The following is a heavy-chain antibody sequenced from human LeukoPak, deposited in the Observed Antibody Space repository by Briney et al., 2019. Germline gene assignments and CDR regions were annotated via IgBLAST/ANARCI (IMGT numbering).Heavy chain of an antibody. D-gene: IGHD2-15*01. Sequence: ASVKVPCKASGYTFTSYYMHWVRQAPGQGLEWMGIINPSGGSTSYAQKFQGRVTMTRDTSTSTVYMELSSLRSEDTAVYYCARGYCSGGSCYTGLDYWGQGTLVTVSS. CDR2: INPSGGST. V-gene: IGHV1-46*01. CDR3: ARGYCSGGSCYTGLDY. J-gene: IGHJ4*02. CDR1: GYTFTSYY.